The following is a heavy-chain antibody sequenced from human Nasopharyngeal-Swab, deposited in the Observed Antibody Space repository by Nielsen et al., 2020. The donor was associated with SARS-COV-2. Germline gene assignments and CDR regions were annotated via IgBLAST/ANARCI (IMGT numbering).Heavy chain of an antibody. J-gene: IGHJ6*02. CDR2: ISSSTTYI. V-gene: IGHV3-21*01. Sequence: GESLKISCAASGFTFSNYNMNWVRQAPGKGLEWVSSISSSTTYIYYADSVKGRFTISRDNAKNSLYLQMNSLRVEDTAVYYCARDGLDYDFWSAYFMDVWGQGTTVTVSS. D-gene: IGHD3-3*01. CDR1: GFTFSNYN. CDR3: ARDGLDYDFWSAYFMDV.